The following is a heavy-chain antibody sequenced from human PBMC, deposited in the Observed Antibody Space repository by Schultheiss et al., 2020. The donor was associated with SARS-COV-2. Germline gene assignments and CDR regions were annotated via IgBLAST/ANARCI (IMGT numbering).Heavy chain of an antibody. J-gene: IGHJ4*02. V-gene: IGHV4-61*08. D-gene: IGHD3-16*01. CDR1: GGSISSGGYY. CDR3: ARVSEYDYVWGSYNYFDY. Sequence: SETLSLTCTVSGGSISSGGYYWSWIRQHPGKGLEWIGYIYYSGSTNYNPSLKSRVTISVDTSKNQFSLKLSSVTAADTAVYYCARVSEYDYVWGSYNYFDYWGQGTLVTVSS. CDR2: IYYSGST.